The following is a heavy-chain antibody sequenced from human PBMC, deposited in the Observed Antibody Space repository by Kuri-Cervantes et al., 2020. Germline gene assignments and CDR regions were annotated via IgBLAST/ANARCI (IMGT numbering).Heavy chain of an antibody. CDR1: GFTFSSYA. Sequence: GGSLRLSCAASGFTFSSYAMHWVRQAPGKGLEWVAVIWYDGSNKYYADSVKGRFTISRDNSKNTLYLQMNSLRAEDTAVYYCARDEYYYDSSGYSLPYWGQGTLVTVSS. CDR3: ARDEYYYDSSGYSLPY. J-gene: IGHJ4*02. V-gene: IGHV3-33*08. D-gene: IGHD3-22*01. CDR2: IWYDGSNK.